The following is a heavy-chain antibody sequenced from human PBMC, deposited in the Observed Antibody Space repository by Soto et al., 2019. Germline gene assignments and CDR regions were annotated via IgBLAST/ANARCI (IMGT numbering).Heavy chain of an antibody. V-gene: IGHV4-59*01. D-gene: IGHD3-16*01. CDR1: AASFSKYY. Sequence: NPSETLSLTCTVSAASFSKYYWTWIRQSPGKGLEWIGYIYFNGNTNYNPSLKRRVTMSIDTSKKQFSLNLCSVTAADTAVYYCASVTFGGIVLAHWGQGALVTVSS. J-gene: IGHJ4*02. CDR2: IYFNGNT. CDR3: ASVTFGGIVLAH.